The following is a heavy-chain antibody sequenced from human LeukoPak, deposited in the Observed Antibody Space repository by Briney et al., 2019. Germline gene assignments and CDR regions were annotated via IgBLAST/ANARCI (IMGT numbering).Heavy chain of an antibody. D-gene: IGHD3-10*01. Sequence: ASVKVSCKTFGFSFSTFYIHWLRRAPGQGLEWMGIIHPNGFITSYAQRFKGRVSMTRDPSTSTVYMGLNSLIFDDTAVYYCARTRSSSGYLDVWGTGTTVTVSS. V-gene: IGHV1-46*01. J-gene: IGHJ6*03. CDR3: ARTRSSSGYLDV. CDR1: GFSFSTFY. CDR2: IHPNGFIT.